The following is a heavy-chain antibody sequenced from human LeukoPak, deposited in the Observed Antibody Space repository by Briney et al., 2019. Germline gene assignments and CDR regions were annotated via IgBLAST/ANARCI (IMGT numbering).Heavy chain of an antibody. Sequence: GGSLRLSCAASGFTFSSYSMNWVRQAPGKGLEWVSYISSSSSTIYYADSVKGRFTISRDNAKNSLYLQMNSLRAEDTAVYYCARDGKQLWFRGLFDYWGQGTLVTVSS. CDR1: GFTFSSYS. D-gene: IGHD5-18*01. V-gene: IGHV3-48*04. CDR2: ISSSSSTI. J-gene: IGHJ4*02. CDR3: ARDGKQLWFRGLFDY.